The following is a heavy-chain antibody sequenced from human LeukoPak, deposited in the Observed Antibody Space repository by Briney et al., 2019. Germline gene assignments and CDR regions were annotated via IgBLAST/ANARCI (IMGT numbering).Heavy chain of an antibody. Sequence: SETLSLTCTVSGGSISSYYWSWIRQPPGKGLEWIGYIYYSGSTNYNPSLKSRVTISVDTSKNQFSLKLSSVTAADTAVYYCARDSKVRFLEWFMDVWGKGTTVTVSS. D-gene: IGHD3-3*01. J-gene: IGHJ6*03. V-gene: IGHV4-59*01. CDR2: IYYSGST. CDR3: ARDSKVRFLEWFMDV. CDR1: GGSISSYY.